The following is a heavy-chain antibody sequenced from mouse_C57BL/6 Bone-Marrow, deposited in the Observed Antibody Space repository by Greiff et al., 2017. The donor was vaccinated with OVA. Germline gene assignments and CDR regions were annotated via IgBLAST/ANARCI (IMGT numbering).Heavy chain of an antibody. CDR1: GFTFSNYW. D-gene: IGHD4-1*01. Sequence: EVKLMESGGGLVQPGGSMKLSCVASGFTFSNYWMNWVRQSPEKGLEWVAQIRLKSDNYATHYAESVKGRFTISRDDSKSSVYLQMNNLRAEDTGIYYCTELTGWYFDVWGTGTTVTVSS. CDR3: TELTGWYFDV. J-gene: IGHJ1*03. CDR2: IRLKSDNYAT. V-gene: IGHV6-3*01.